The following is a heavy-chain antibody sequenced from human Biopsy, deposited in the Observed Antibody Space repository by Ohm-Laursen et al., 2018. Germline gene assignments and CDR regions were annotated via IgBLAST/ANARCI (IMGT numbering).Heavy chain of an antibody. CDR2: MYYSGST. CDR3: AGLVTGFIDP. D-gene: IGHD3-9*01. Sequence: SQTLSLTCPVSGGSISGGGYYWGWIRQHPGKGLEWIGHMYYSGSTYYNPSLKSRITISVDTSKNQFSLKLSSVTAADTAVYYCAGLVTGFIDPWGQGTLVTVSS. CDR1: GGSISGGGYY. V-gene: IGHV4-31*03. J-gene: IGHJ5*02.